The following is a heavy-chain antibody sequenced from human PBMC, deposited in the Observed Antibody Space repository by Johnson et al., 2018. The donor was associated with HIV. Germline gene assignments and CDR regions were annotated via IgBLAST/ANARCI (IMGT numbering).Heavy chain of an antibody. CDR2: INWNGGST. Sequence: VQLVESGGGVVRPGWSLTLSCAASGFTFDDYGMTWVRQAPGKGLEWVSCINWNGGSTGYADSVKGRFTISRDNAKNTLYLQMNSLRAEDTAVYYCARARTVVIARPDAFDIWGQGTMVTVSS. CDR3: ARARTVVIARPDAFDI. D-gene: IGHD2-21*01. CDR1: GFTFDDYG. J-gene: IGHJ3*02. V-gene: IGHV3-20*04.